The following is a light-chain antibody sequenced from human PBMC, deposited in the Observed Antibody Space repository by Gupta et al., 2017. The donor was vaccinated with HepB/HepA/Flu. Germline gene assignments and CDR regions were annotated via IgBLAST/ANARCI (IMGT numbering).Light chain of an antibody. Sequence: EIELTQSPSTLSLSPGERATLPCRASQSVRSSYLAWYQQKPGQAPRLLIYCASSRATGIPDRFSGSGSGTDFTLTISRLEPEDFAVYYCQQYGSSPWTFGQGTKVEIK. V-gene: IGKV3-20*01. J-gene: IGKJ1*01. CDR1: QSVRSSY. CDR2: CAS. CDR3: QQYGSSPWT.